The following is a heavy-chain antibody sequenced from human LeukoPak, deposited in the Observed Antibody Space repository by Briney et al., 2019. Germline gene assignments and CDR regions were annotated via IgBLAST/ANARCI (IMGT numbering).Heavy chain of an antibody. Sequence: SQTLSLTCTVSGGSISSGGYYWSWIRQHPGKGLEWIGYIYYSGSTYYNPSLKSRVTISVDTSKNLFSLKLSSVTAADTAVYYCTRHRIAAADDAFEIWGPGTMVTVSS. CDR2: IYYSGST. J-gene: IGHJ3*02. CDR3: TRHRIAAADDAFEI. CDR1: GGSISSGGYY. V-gene: IGHV4-31*03. D-gene: IGHD6-13*01.